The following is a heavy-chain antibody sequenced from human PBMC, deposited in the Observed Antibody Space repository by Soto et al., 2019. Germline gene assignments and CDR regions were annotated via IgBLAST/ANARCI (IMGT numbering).Heavy chain of an antibody. Sequence: SVKVSCKASGGTFSSYAISWVRQAPGQGLEWMGGIIPIFGTANYAQKFQGRVTITADESTSTAYMELSSLRSEDTAVYYCARVGIALTTVLTPFDYWGQGNMVTVYS. CDR3: ARVGIALTTVLTPFDY. CDR2: IIPIFGTA. D-gene: IGHD4-17*01. CDR1: GGTFSSYA. J-gene: IGHJ4*02. V-gene: IGHV1-69*13.